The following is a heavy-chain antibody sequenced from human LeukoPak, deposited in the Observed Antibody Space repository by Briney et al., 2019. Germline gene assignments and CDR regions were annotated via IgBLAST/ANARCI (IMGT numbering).Heavy chain of an antibody. CDR2: ISGGGGST. V-gene: IGHV3-23*01. J-gene: IGHJ6*02. D-gene: IGHD3-16*01. CDR3: ARGGGLDV. Sequence: GGSLRLSCAASGFTFTSYSMNWVRQAPGKGLEWVSTISGGGGSTYYADSVKGRFTISRDNSKNSLYLQMSNLRAEDTAVYFCARGGGLDVWGQGATVTVSS. CDR1: GFTFTSYS.